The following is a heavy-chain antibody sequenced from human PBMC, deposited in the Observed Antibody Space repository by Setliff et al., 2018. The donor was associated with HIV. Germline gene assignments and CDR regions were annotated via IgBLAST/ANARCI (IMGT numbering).Heavy chain of an antibody. V-gene: IGHV3-73*01. CDR2: IRSKANNYAT. J-gene: IGHJ2*01. CDR3: TRDSGTESGSPWWYFAL. CDR1: GFSNSA. D-gene: IGHD1-26*01. Sequence: GSLRLSCAASGFSNSALHWVRQAPGKGLEWVGRIRSKANNYATEYGASVKGRFIISRDDSKNMAYLQMNSLRTEDTAMYYCTRDSGTESGSPWWYFALWGRGTLVTVSS.